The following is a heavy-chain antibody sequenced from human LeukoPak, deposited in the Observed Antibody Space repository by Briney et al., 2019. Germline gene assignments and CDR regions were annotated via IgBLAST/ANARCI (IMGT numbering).Heavy chain of an antibody. CDR3: ARLQQRDSRDY. CDR2: IKEDGSKK. Sequence: QPGGSLRLSCATSGFTFSNYWMSWVRQAPGKGLEWVANIKEDGSKKYFVDSVKGRFTFSRDNAKTSLYLQMDNLRAEDTAMYYCARLQQRDSRDYWGQGTLVTVSS. V-gene: IGHV3-7*02. D-gene: IGHD3-22*01. J-gene: IGHJ4*02. CDR1: GFTFSNYW.